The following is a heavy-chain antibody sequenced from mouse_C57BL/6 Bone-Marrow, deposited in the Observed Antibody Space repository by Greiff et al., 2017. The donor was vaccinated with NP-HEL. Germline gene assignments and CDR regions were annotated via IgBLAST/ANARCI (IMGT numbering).Heavy chain of an antibody. CDR3: ARGVQLRPFAY. V-gene: IGHV1-80*01. D-gene: IGHD3-2*02. CDR1: GYAFSSYW. Sequence: VKLMESGAELVKPGASVKISCKASGYAFSSYWMNWVKQRPGKGLEWIGQIYPGDGDTNYNGKFKGKATLTADKSSSTAYMQLSSLTSEDSAVYFCARGVQLRPFAYWGQGTLVTVSA. J-gene: IGHJ3*01. CDR2: IYPGDGDT.